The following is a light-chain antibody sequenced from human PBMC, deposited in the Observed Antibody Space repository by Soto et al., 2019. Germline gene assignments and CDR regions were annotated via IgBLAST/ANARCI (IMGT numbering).Light chain of an antibody. Sequence: EIVMTQSPVTLSVSPGERATLSCRASQSVSSNLAWYQQKPGQAPRLLIYGASTRATGIPARFSGSGSGTEFTLTISSLQSEDFAVYYCQQYNNWPRTFGQGTQVEIK. J-gene: IGKJ1*01. CDR1: QSVSSN. CDR3: QQYNNWPRT. CDR2: GAS. V-gene: IGKV3-15*01.